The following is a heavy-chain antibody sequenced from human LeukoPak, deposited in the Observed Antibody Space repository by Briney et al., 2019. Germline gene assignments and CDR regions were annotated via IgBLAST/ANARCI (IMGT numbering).Heavy chain of an antibody. CDR2: INAANGNT. D-gene: IGHD6-19*01. CDR1: GYTFTIYA. CDR3: ARDLVVVAGRPLGY. Sequence: ASVKVSCKASGYTFTIYAMHWVRQAPGQRLEWMGWINAANGNTKYPQKFQGRVTITRDTSPSTAYMELSSLRSEDTAVYYCARDLVVVAGRPLGYWGQGTLVTVSS. V-gene: IGHV1-3*01. J-gene: IGHJ4*02.